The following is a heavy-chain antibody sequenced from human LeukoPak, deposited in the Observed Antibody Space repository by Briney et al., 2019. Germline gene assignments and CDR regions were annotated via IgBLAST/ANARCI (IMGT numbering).Heavy chain of an antibody. CDR2: IYYSGST. Sequence: SETLSLTYTVSGGSISSYYWSWIRQAPGKGLEWIGYIYYSGSTNYNPSLKSRVSISVDTSKNQFSLKLSSVTAADTAVYYCARAYCGGDCFRGWFDPWGQGTLVTVSS. CDR3: ARAYCGGDCFRGWFDP. D-gene: IGHD2-21*02. J-gene: IGHJ5*02. V-gene: IGHV4-59*01. CDR1: GGSISSYY.